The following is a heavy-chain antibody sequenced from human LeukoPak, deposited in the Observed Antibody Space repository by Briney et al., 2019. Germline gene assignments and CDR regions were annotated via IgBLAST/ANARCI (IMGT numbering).Heavy chain of an antibody. D-gene: IGHD2-21*02. Sequence: GGSLRLSCAASAFTFSSYAMAWVRQAPGKGLEWVSTLSGTGGNTYYADSVRGRFTISRDNSKNTLYLQTNSLRAEDTAVYYCAKAWALTYLGGVDSWGQGTLVTVSS. CDR1: AFTFSSYA. J-gene: IGHJ4*02. CDR3: AKAWALTYLGGVDS. V-gene: IGHV3-23*01. CDR2: LSGTGGNT.